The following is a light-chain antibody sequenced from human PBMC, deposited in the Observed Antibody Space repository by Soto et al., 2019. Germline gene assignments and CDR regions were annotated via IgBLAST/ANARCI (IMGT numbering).Light chain of an antibody. Sequence: TQSPATLSASAGDRANISCRASQSVSNDLAWYQQKPGQAPRLLIYAASNLPTGIPSRFSGSGSATDFTLTISGLEPEDFAVYYCQQRYNLPLTFGGGTKVDIK. V-gene: IGKV3-11*01. CDR3: QQRYNLPLT. CDR2: AAS. J-gene: IGKJ4*02. CDR1: QSVSND.